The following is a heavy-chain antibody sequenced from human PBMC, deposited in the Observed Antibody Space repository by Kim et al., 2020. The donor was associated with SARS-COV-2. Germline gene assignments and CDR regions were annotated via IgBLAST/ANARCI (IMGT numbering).Heavy chain of an antibody. J-gene: IGHJ4*02. V-gene: IGHV4-39*01. D-gene: IGHD6-13*01. CDR3: GSPLAPFDY. CDR1: GGSISSSSYY. CDR2: IYYSGST. Sequence: SETLSLTCTVSGGSISSSSYYWGWIRQPPGKGLEWIGSIYYSGSTYYNPSLKSRVTISVDTSKNQFSLKLSSVTAADTAVYYCGSPLAPFDYWGQGTLVTVSS.